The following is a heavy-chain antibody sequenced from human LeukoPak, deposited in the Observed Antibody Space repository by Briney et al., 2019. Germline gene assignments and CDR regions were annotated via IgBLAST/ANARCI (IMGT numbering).Heavy chain of an antibody. J-gene: IGHJ4*02. D-gene: IGHD1-26*01. CDR3: ARGQGSGSYLRELDY. V-gene: IGHV4-39*07. Sequence: SETLSLTCTVSGGSISSSSYYWGWIRQPPGKGLEWIGSIYYSGSTYYNPSLKSRVTISVDTSKNQFSLKLSSVTAADTAVYYCARGQGSGSYLRELDYWGQGTLVTVSS. CDR2: IYYSGST. CDR1: GGSISSSSYY.